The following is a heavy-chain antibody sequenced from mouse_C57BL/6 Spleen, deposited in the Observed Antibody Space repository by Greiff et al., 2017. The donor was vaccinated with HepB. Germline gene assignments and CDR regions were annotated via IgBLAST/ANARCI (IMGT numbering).Heavy chain of an antibody. CDR1: GYTFTSYW. CDR3: ASPRQLRAMDY. J-gene: IGHJ4*01. V-gene: IGHV1-64*01. Sequence: VQLQQPGAELVKPGASVKLSCKASGYTFTSYWMHWVKQRPGQGLEWIGMIYPNSGSTNYNEKFKSKATLTVDKSSSTAYMQLSSLTSEDSAVYYCASPRQLRAMDYWGQGTSVTVSS. CDR2: IYPNSGST. D-gene: IGHD3-2*02.